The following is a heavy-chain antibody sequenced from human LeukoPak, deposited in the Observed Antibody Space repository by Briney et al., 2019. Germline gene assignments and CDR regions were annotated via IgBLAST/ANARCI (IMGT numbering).Heavy chain of an antibody. CDR1: GYTFTSYY. CDR3: ARERRRGYSYGYSVDY. J-gene: IGHJ4*02. CDR2: INPSGGST. Sequence: ASVKVSCKASGYTFTSYYMHWVRQAPGQGLEWMGIINPSGGSTSYAQKFQGRVTMTRDTSTSTVYMELSSLRSEDTAVYYCARERRRGYSYGYSVDYWGQGTLVTVSS. V-gene: IGHV1-46*01. D-gene: IGHD5-18*01.